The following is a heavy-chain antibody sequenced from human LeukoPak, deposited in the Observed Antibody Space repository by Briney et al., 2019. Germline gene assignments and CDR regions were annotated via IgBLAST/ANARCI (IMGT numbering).Heavy chain of an antibody. D-gene: IGHD2-21*02. Sequence: KFGESLKISCKGSGYSFTSYWIGWVRQMPGKGLEWMGIIYPGDSDTRYSPSFQGQVTISADKSISTAYLQWSSLKASDTAMYYCARRPLPADYCGGDCSFFDYWGQGTLVTVSS. CDR1: GYSFTSYW. CDR2: IYPGDSDT. CDR3: ARRPLPADYCGGDCSFFDY. J-gene: IGHJ4*02. V-gene: IGHV5-51*01.